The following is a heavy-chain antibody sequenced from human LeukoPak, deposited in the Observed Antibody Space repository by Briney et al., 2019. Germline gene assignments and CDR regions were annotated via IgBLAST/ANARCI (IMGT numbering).Heavy chain of an antibody. D-gene: IGHD3-10*01. Sequence: GGSLRLSRAASGFTFSSYGMHWVRQAPGRGLEGVAFIRYDGSNKYYADSVKGRFTISRDNSKNTLYLQMNSLRAEDTAVYYCAKDGWFGESDAFDIWGQGTMVTVSS. CDR2: IRYDGSNK. CDR1: GFTFSSYG. J-gene: IGHJ3*02. V-gene: IGHV3-30*02. CDR3: AKDGWFGESDAFDI.